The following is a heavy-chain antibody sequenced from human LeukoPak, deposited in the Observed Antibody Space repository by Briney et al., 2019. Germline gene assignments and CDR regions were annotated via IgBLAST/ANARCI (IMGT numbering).Heavy chain of an antibody. CDR1: GGTFSSYA. V-gene: IGHV1-69*13. J-gene: IGHJ4*02. CDR3: ARKSQGLHYAFDI. Sequence: SAKVSCKASGGTFSSYAISWVRQAPGQGLEWMGGIIPIFGTANYAQKFQGRVTITADESTSTAYMELSSLRSEDTAVYYCARKSQGLHYAFDIWGRGTPVTVSS. D-gene: IGHD3-16*01. CDR2: IIPIFGTA.